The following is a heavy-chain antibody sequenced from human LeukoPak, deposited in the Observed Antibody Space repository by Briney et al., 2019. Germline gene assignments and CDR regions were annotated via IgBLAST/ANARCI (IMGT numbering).Heavy chain of an antibody. Sequence: GESLQISCKGSGYSFTSYWIGWVRQMPGKGLEWMGIIYPGDSDTRYSPSFQGQATISADKSISTAYLQWSSLKASDTAMYYCARREKGCSSTSCYSLGAFDIWGQGTMVTVSS. CDR3: ARREKGCSSTSCYSLGAFDI. J-gene: IGHJ3*02. V-gene: IGHV5-51*01. D-gene: IGHD2-2*02. CDR2: IYPGDSDT. CDR1: GYSFTSYW.